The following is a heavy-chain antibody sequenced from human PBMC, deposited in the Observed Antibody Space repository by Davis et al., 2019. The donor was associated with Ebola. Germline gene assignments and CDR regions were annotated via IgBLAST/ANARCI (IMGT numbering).Heavy chain of an antibody. V-gene: IGHV4-39*07. D-gene: IGHD7-27*01. Sequence: MPSETLSLTCTVSGGSISSSSYYWGWIRQPPGKGLEWIGSIYYSGSTYYNPSLKSRVTISVDTSKNQFSLKLSSVTAADTAVYYCARATGDLYYYGMDVWGKGTTVTVSS. CDR2: IYYSGST. J-gene: IGHJ6*04. CDR1: GGSISSSSYY. CDR3: ARATGDLYYYGMDV.